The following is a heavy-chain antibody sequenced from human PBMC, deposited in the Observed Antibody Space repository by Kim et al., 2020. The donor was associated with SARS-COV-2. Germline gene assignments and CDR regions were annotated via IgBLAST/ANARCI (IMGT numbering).Heavy chain of an antibody. Sequence: GGSLRLSCAASGFTFSTFWMSWVRQAPGKGLEWVANIKQDGSEKNYVDSVKGRFSISRDNAKNSLYLEMNSLRAEDTAVYFCAREDTVTTPYFDYWGQGTLVTVSS. CDR1: GFTFSTFW. J-gene: IGHJ4*02. CDR2: IKQDGSEK. CDR3: AREDTVTTPYFDY. V-gene: IGHV3-7*01. D-gene: IGHD4-17*01.